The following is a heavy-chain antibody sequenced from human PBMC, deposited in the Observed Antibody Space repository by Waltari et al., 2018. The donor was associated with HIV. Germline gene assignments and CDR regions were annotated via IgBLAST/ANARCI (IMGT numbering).Heavy chain of an antibody. V-gene: IGHV3-21*04. Sequence: DVYLVESGGGVVTTGGSIRLTCEAAGFEFRHYSLNGVRRSPMRGLEWVASIRRGNNEKNYLDSVRGRFVISRDNSESSVYLQMDSLREEDTATYFCVRDDPGYGPIDYWGQGTLVTV. CDR3: VRDDPGYGPIDY. D-gene: IGHD3-10*01. J-gene: IGHJ4*02. CDR1: GFEFRHYS. CDR2: IRRGNNEK.